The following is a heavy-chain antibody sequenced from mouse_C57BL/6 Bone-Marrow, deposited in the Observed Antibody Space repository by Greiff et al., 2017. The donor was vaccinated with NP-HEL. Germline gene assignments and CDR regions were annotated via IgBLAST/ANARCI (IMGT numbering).Heavy chain of an antibody. D-gene: IGHD2-5*01. CDR1: CCTVTDYY. CDR2: IGPVGGGT. Sequence: VQLQESGAELVNPGVSGKIDCKVFCCTVTDYYSNSGKQTHGPRLSPIPPIGPVGGGTYYDEKFKGKATLTADKSSSTAYMQLSSLTSEDSAVYFCARRYSKKWYFDVWGTGTTVTVSS. V-gene: IGHV1-77*01. J-gene: IGHJ1*03. CDR3: ARRYSKKWYFDV.